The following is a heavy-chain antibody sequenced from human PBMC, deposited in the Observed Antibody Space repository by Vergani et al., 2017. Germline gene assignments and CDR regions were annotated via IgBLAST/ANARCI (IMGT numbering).Heavy chain of an antibody. Sequence: QVQLQESGPGLVKPSETLSLTCTVSGGSVSSGSYYWSWIRQPAGKGLEWIGRIYTSGSTNYNPSLKSRVTMSVDTSKNQFSLKLSSVTAADTAVYYCASSTVTYAYRKDVFDYWGQGTLVTVSS. D-gene: IGHD4-17*01. J-gene: IGHJ4*02. CDR1: GGSVSSGSYY. CDR2: IYTSGST. CDR3: ASSTVTYAYRKDVFDY. V-gene: IGHV4-61*02.